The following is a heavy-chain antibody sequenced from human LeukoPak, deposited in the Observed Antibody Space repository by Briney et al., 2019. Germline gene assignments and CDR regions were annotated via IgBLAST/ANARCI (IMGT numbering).Heavy chain of an antibody. J-gene: IGHJ4*02. CDR1: GFTFSRYS. CDR3: ARGDHKGAVADY. CDR2: ISSSSSYI. D-gene: IGHD6-19*01. Sequence: GGSLRLSCAASGFTFSRYSMNWVRQAPGKGLEWVSSISSSSSYIYYADSVKGRFTISRDNAKNSLYLHMNSLRAEDTAVYYCARGDHKGAVADYWGQGTLVTVSS. V-gene: IGHV3-21*01.